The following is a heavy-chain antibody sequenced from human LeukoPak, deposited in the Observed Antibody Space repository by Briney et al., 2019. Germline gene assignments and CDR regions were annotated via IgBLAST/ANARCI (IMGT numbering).Heavy chain of an antibody. CDR2: ISGSDGST. CDR1: ALTVSSNY. CDR3: AKVSAVTRGHFDY. J-gene: IGHJ4*02. Sequence: PGGSLRLSCAASALTVSSNYMSWVRQAPGKGLEWVSAISGSDGSTYYADSVKGRFTISRDNSKDTLYLQINSLRAEDTAVYYCAKVSAVTRGHFDYWGQGNLVTVSS. V-gene: IGHV3-23*01. D-gene: IGHD3-10*01.